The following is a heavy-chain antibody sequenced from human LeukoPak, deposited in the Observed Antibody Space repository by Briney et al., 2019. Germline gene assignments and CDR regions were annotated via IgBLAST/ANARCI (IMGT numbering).Heavy chain of an antibody. CDR1: GGTFSSYA. V-gene: IGHV1-69*05. CDR3: ARARDYRVGPFDY. CDR2: IIPIFGTA. Sequence: RASVNVSCKASGGTFSSYAISWVRQAPGQGLEWMGGIIPIFGTANYAQKFQGRVTITTDESTSTAYMELSSLRSEDTAVYYCARARDYRVGPFDYWGQGTLVTVSS. D-gene: IGHD4-11*01. J-gene: IGHJ4*02.